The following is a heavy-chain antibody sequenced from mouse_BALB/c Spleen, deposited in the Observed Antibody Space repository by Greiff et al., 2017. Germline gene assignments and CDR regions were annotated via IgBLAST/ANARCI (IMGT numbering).Heavy chain of an antibody. Sequence: VQLQQSGTVLARPGASVKMSCKASGYTFTSYWMHWVKQRPGQGLEWIGAIYPGNSDTSYNQKFKGKAKLTAVTSTSTAYMELSSLTNEDSAVYYCTRAYYYGSSYEGDYAMDYWGQGTSVTVSS. D-gene: IGHD1-1*01. J-gene: IGHJ4*01. V-gene: IGHV1-5*01. CDR2: IYPGNSDT. CDR1: GYTFTSYW. CDR3: TRAYYYGSSYEGDYAMDY.